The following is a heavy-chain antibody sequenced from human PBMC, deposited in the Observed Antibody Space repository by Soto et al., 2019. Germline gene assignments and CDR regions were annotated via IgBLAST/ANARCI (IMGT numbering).Heavy chain of an antibody. CDR2: ISSSSSTI. CDR1: GFTFSSYS. Sequence: GGSLRLSCAASGFTFSSYSMNWVRQAPGKGLEWVSYISSSSSTIYYADSVKGRFTISRDNAKNSLYLQMNSLRAEDTAVYFCAKGAQSNQYYFDFWGQGTLVTVSS. V-gene: IGHV3-48*01. D-gene: IGHD2-2*01. J-gene: IGHJ4*02. CDR3: AKGAQSNQYYFDF.